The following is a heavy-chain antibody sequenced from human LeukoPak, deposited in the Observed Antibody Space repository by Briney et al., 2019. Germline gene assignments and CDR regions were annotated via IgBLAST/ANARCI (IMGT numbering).Heavy chain of an antibody. CDR2: ISSSSSYI. V-gene: IGHV3-21*01. D-gene: IGHD1-14*01. Sequence: PGGSLRLSCAASGFTFSSYSMNWVRQAPGKGLEWVSSISSSSSYIYYADSVKGRFTISRDNAKNSLYLQMNSLRAEDTAVYYCARAGIGNWFDPWAREPWSPSPQ. CDR1: GFTFSSYS. CDR3: ARAGIGNWFDP. J-gene: IGHJ5*02.